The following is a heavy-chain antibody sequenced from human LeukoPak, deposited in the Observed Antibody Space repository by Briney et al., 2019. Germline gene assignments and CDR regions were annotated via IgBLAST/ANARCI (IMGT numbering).Heavy chain of an antibody. CDR1: GFTFSSYS. J-gene: IGHJ4*02. V-gene: IGHV3-21*01. CDR2: ISSSSGYI. Sequence: PGGSLRLSCAASGFTFSSYSMNWVRQAPGKGLEWVSSISSSSGYIYYADSVKGRFTISRDNAKNSLYLQMNSLRAEDTAVYYCARDKTAMVEGIDYWGQGTLVTVSS. CDR3: ARDKTAMVEGIDY. D-gene: IGHD5-18*01.